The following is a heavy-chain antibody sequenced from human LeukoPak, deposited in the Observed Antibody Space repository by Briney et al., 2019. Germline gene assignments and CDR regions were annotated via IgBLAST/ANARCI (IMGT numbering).Heavy chain of an antibody. V-gene: IGHV1-8*01. CDR3: ARGRDTAMVGDWFDP. CDR2: MNPNSGNT. J-gene: IGHJ5*02. Sequence: ASVKVSCKASGYTFTSYDVNWVRQATGQGLEWMGWMNPNSGNTGYAQKFQGRVTMTRNTSISTAHMELSSLRSEDTAVYYCARGRDTAMVGDWFDPWGQGTLVTVSS. CDR1: GYTFTSYD. D-gene: IGHD5-18*01.